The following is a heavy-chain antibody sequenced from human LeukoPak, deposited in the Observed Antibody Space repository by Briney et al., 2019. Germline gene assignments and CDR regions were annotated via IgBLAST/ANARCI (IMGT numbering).Heavy chain of an antibody. D-gene: IGHD6-6*01. CDR2: ISSSSSYI. CDR3: ARGSSSSTDAYYYYMDV. Sequence: GGSLRLSCAASGFTFSSYSMNWVRQAPGKGLEWVSSISSSSSYIYYADSVKGRFTISRDNAKNSLYLQMNSLRAEDTAVYYCARGSSSSTDAYYYYMDVWGKGTTVTVSS. J-gene: IGHJ6*03. CDR1: GFTFSSYS. V-gene: IGHV3-21*01.